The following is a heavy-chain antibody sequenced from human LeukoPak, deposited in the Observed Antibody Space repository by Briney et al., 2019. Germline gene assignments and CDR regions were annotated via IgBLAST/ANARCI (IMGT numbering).Heavy chain of an antibody. D-gene: IGHD3-10*01. CDR1: GFTFSSYG. CDR3: ARDSHYYGSGSPPRFDY. CDR2: IWYDGSNK. Sequence: GRSLRLSCAASGFTFSSYGMHWVRQAPGKGLEWVAVIWYDGSNKYYADSVKGRFTISRDNSKNTLYLQMNSLRAEDTAVYYCARDSHYYGSGSPPRFDYWGQGTPVTVSS. V-gene: IGHV3-33*01. J-gene: IGHJ4*02.